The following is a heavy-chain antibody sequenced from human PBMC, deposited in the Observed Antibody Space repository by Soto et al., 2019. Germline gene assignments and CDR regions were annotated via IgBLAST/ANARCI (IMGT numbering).Heavy chain of an antibody. J-gene: IGHJ6*02. CDR1: GFTFSSYA. CDR3: ARGAGSNFYYGMDV. D-gene: IGHD4-4*01. Sequence: GGSLRLSCAASGFTFSSYAMHWVRQAPGKGLEWVAVISYDGSNKYYADSVKGRFTISRDNSKNTLYLQMNSLRAEDTAVYYRARGAGSNFYYGMDVWGQGTTVTVSS. V-gene: IGHV3-30-3*01. CDR2: ISYDGSNK.